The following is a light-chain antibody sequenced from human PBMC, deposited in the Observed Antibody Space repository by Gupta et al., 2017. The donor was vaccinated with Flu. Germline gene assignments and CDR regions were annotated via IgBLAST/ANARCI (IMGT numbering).Light chain of an antibody. CDR1: QSVSTN. J-gene: IGKJ1*01. Sequence: GQRATLYCRASQSVSTNLAWYQQKPGQAPRLLIYGASTRVTGVPVRFSGSGYGTEFTLTIGSLQSEDFAVYYCQQYDAWPTWTFGEGTRV. CDR2: GAS. CDR3: QQYDAWPTWT. V-gene: IGKV3-15*01.